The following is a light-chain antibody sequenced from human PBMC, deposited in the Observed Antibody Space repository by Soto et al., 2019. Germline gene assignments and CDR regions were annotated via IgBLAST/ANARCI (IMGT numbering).Light chain of an antibody. J-gene: IGLJ1*01. CDR3: SSYTSSSTRV. V-gene: IGLV2-14*01. Sequence: QSALTQPASVSGSPGQSITISCTGTSSDVGGYNYVSWYQQHPGKAPKLMIYDVSNRPSGVSNRFSGSKSANTASLTISGLQAEDEADYDCSSYTSSSTRVFGTGTKLTVL. CDR2: DVS. CDR1: SSDVGGYNY.